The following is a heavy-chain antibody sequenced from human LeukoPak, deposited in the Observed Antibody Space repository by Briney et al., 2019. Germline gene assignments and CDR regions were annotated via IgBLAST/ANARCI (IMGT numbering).Heavy chain of an antibody. V-gene: IGHV5-51*01. D-gene: IGHD5-18*01. CDR3: ARVPGGYRYEIDL. CDR1: GYSFTSYW. J-gene: IGHJ2*01. CDR2: IYPGDSDA. Sequence: GESLKISCKGSGYSFTSYWIGWVRQMPGKGLKWMGIIYPGDSDARYSPSFQGQVTISADKSISTAYLQWSSLKASDTAMYYCARVPGGYRYEIDLWGRGTLVTVSS.